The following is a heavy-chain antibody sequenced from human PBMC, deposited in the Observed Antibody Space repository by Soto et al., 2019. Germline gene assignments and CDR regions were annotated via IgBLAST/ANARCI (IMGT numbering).Heavy chain of an antibody. D-gene: IGHD2-2*01. CDR1: GYTFTSYA. V-gene: IGHV1-3*01. CDR3: ARGYCGSTSCYPRWFDP. CDR2: INAANGNT. Sequence: ASVKVSCKASGYTFTSYAVHWVRQAPGQRLEWMGWINAANGNTRYSQKFQGRVTITRDTSASTAYTELSSLRSEDTAVYYCARGYCGSTSCYPRWFDPWGQGTLVTVSS. J-gene: IGHJ5*02.